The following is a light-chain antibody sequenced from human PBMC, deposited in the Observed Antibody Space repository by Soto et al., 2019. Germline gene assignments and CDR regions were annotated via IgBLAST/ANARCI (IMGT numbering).Light chain of an antibody. CDR1: QSISSGY. Sequence: EIVLTQSPGTLSLSPGERATLSCRVSQSISSGYLAWYQQKPGQAPRLLIYGASSRATGIPDRFSGSGSGTDFTLTISRLEPEDFAVYYCQQYNDWPRTFGQGTKVEIK. J-gene: IGKJ1*01. CDR3: QQYNDWPRT. V-gene: IGKV3-20*01. CDR2: GAS.